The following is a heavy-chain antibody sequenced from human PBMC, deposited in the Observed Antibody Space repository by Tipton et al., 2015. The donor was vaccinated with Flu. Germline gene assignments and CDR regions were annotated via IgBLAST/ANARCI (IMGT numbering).Heavy chain of an antibody. CDR2: IYSDGST. CDR1: GFTVSSNY. CDR3: ARGQGANP. J-gene: IGHJ5*02. Sequence: GSLRLSCAASGFTVSSNYMSWVRQAPGKGLEWVSVIYSDGSTYCIDSVKGRFTISRDNSKNMLSLEMNSLRAEDTAVYYCARGQGANPWGQGTLVTVSS. V-gene: IGHV3-53*01.